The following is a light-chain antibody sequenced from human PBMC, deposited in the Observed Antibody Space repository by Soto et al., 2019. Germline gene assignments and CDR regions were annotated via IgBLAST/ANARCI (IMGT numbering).Light chain of an antibody. CDR2: GAS. V-gene: IGKV3-15*01. J-gene: IGKJ1*01. CDR3: QQYNNWCT. CDR1: QSITNN. Sequence: QSPSARSLSRGERPTLSCRASQSITNNYLAWYQQKPGRAHRLLIYGASTRATGIPARFSGSGSGTEFTPTISSLQSEDFAVYYCQQYNNWCTFGPGTKVDTK.